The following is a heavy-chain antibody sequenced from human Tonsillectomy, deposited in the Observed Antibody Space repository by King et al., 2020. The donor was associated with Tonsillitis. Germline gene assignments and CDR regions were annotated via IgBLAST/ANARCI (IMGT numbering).Heavy chain of an antibody. V-gene: IGHV3-64D*06. CDR3: VKDWVND. CDR2: ISSNGGST. Sequence: VQLVESGGGLVQPGGSLRLSCSASGFTFSSYVMHWGRQAPGKGLEYVSAISSNGGSTYYADSVKGRFTISRYLQMSSLRAEDTAVYYCVKDWVNDWGQGTLVTVSS. J-gene: IGHJ4*02. D-gene: IGHD3-16*01. CDR1: GFTFSSYV.